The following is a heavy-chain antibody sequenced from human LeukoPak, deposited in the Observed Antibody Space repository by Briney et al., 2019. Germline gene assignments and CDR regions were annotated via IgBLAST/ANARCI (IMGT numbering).Heavy chain of an antibody. CDR1: GFTFSSYA. V-gene: IGHV3-30-3*01. D-gene: IGHD3/OR15-3a*01. Sequence: QLGGSLRLSCAASGFTFSSYAMHWVRQAPGKGLEWVAVISYDGSNKYYADSVKGRFTISRDNSKNTLYLQMNSLRAEDTAVYYCARAEQNPDWLFGYYYYYGMDVWGQGTTVTVSS. CDR3: ARAEQNPDWLFGYYYYYGMDV. J-gene: IGHJ6*02. CDR2: ISYDGSNK.